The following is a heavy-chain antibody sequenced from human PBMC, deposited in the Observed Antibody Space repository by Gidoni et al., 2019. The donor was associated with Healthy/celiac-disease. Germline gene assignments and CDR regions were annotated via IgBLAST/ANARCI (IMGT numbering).Heavy chain of an antibody. CDR2: ISWNSGSI. Sequence: EVQLVESGGGWVQPGRSLRLSCAASGFTFDDYAMHWVRQAPGKGLEWVSGISWNSGSIGYADSVKGRFTISRDNAKNSLYLQMNSLGAEDTALYYCAKVSSSWQYYFDYWGQGTLVTVSS. CDR1: GFTFDDYA. V-gene: IGHV3-9*01. CDR3: AKVSSSWQYYFDY. J-gene: IGHJ4*02. D-gene: IGHD6-13*01.